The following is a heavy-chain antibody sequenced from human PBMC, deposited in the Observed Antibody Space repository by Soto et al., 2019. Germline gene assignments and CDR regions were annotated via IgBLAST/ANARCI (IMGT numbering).Heavy chain of an antibody. Sequence: PSETLSLTCTVSGGSISSGGYYWSWIRQHPGKGLEWIGYIYYSGSTYYNPSLKSRVTISVDTSKNQFSLKLSSVTAADTAVYYCARAAGGGYDYRRCYYYYMDVWGKGTTVTAP. CDR3: ARAAGGGYDYRRCYYYYMDV. CDR2: IYYSGST. J-gene: IGHJ6*03. CDR1: GGSISSGGYY. D-gene: IGHD5-12*01. V-gene: IGHV4-31*03.